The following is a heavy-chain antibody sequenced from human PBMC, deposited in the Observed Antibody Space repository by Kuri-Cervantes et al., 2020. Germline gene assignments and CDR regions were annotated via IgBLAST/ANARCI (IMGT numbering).Heavy chain of an antibody. CDR3: ATGKGVSYYYMDV. CDR1: GFTFSSYG. J-gene: IGHJ6*03. V-gene: IGHV3-48*01. Sequence: GGSLRLSCAASGFTFSSYGMHWVRQAPGKGLEWVSYISSSSSTIYYADSVKGRFTISRDNAKNSLYLQMNSLRAEDTAVYYCATGKGVSYYYMDVWGKGTTVTVSS. CDR2: ISSSSSTI. D-gene: IGHD3-16*01.